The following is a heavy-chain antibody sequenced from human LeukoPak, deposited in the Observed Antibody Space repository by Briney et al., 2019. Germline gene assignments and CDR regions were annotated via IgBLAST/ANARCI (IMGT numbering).Heavy chain of an antibody. CDR2: ISTYNGDT. D-gene: IGHD6-25*01. Sequence: ASVKVSCKASGYTFNTYGISWVRQAPGQELEWLGWISTYNGDTNYVQNLQGRVTMTTDTSTSTAYMELMSLRSDDTAVYYCLRDAQRPRLTPDYWGQGTLVTVSS. CDR1: GYTFNTYG. V-gene: IGHV1-18*01. J-gene: IGHJ4*02. CDR3: LRDAQRPRLTPDY.